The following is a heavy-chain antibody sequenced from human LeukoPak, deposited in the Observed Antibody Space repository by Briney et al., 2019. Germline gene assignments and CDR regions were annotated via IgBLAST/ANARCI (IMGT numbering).Heavy chain of an antibody. Sequence: SETLSLTCTVSGGSISNYYWGWIRQPPGKGLEWIGSIYYSGSTYYNPSLKSRVTISVDTSKNQFSLKLSSVTAADTAVYYCARQERYSSGWFDYWGQGTLVTVSS. J-gene: IGHJ4*02. CDR1: GGSISNYY. D-gene: IGHD6-19*01. V-gene: IGHV4-39*01. CDR3: ARQERYSSGWFDY. CDR2: IYYSGST.